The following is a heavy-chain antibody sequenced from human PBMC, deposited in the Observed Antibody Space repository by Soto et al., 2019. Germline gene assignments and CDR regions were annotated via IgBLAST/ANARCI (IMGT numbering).Heavy chain of an antibody. CDR1: GYTFSIYG. Sequence: QIQLVQSGAEVKKPGASVKVSCKASGYTFSIYGINWVRQAPGQGLEWMGWTRPNNGNTKYAQNLQGRVTMTTDTSTSTAYMDLRGLRPDDTAVYYCVRNLDGSGSYYTDYWGQGTLVTVSS. CDR2: TRPNNGNT. J-gene: IGHJ4*02. D-gene: IGHD3-10*01. V-gene: IGHV1-18*01. CDR3: VRNLDGSGSYYTDY.